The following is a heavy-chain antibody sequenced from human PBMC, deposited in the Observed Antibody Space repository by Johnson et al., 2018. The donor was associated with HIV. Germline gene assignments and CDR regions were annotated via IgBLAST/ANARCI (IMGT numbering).Heavy chain of an antibody. J-gene: IGHJ3*02. CDR1: GFTFSSYA. CDR2: ISYDGSNK. D-gene: IGHD6-19*01. CDR3: ARVLYRGAGPPDAFDI. Sequence: QVQVLESGGGVVQPGRSLRLSCAASGFTFSSYAMHWVRQAPGKGLEWVAVISYDGSNKYYADSVKGRFTISRDNSKNTLYLQMNSLRAEDTAVYYCARVLYRGAGPPDAFDIWGQGTMVTVSS. V-gene: IGHV3-30-3*01.